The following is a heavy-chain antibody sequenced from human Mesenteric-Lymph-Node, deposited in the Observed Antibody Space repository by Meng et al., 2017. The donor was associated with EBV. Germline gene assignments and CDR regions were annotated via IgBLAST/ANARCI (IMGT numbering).Heavy chain of an antibody. Sequence: GPGWVQPSGPLSLTCTVAGGSVNRGSYFRTWIRRSPGKKLEWIGYIYYSGSIYYNPSLKSRVTISVDTSKNQFSLKLSSVTAADTAVYYCARTYYYDSSGYAPFDYWGQGTLVTVSS. CDR3: ARTYYYDSSGYAPFDY. D-gene: IGHD3-22*01. J-gene: IGHJ4*02. V-gene: IGHV4-61*01. CDR2: IYYSGSI. CDR1: GGSVNRGSYF.